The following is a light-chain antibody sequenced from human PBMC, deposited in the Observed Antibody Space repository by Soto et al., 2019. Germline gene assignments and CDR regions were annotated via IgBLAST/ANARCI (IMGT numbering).Light chain of an antibody. J-gene: IGKJ5*01. CDR1: QSISSY. CDR3: HQSYSTPPIT. V-gene: IGKV1-39*01. Sequence: DIQMTQSPSSLSASVGDRVTITCRASQSISSYLNWYQQKPGKAPKLLIYAASSLQSGVPSRFSGSGSGTDFTLTISSLRPEDFATYYCHQSYSTPPITFGQGTRLEIK. CDR2: AAS.